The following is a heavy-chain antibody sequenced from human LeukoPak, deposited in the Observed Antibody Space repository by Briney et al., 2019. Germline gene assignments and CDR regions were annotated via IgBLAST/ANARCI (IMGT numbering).Heavy chain of an antibody. CDR1: GYTFTNYW. Sequence: GESLKISIKGSGYTFTNYWIGWVPQMPGKGLEWMGIIYPGDSDTRYSPSFQGQVTISADKSISTAYLQWSSLKASDTAIYYCARRYDNSEYFTYWGQGTLVTVSS. J-gene: IGHJ4*02. CDR3: ARRYDNSEYFTY. D-gene: IGHD3-22*01. CDR2: IYPGDSDT. V-gene: IGHV5-51*01.